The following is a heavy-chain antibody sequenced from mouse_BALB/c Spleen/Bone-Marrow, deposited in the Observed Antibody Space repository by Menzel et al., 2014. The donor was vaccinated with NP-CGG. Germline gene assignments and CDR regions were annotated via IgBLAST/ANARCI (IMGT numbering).Heavy chain of an antibody. CDR1: GFNIKDTY. V-gene: IGHV14-3*02. CDR3: VSYYYGNYFDS. D-gene: IGHD1-1*01. Sequence: EVQLVESGAELVKPGASVKLSCTASGFNIKDTYMHWVKQRPEQGLEWIGRIDPANGNTKYDPKFQGKATITADTSSNTAYLQLSSPTSEDTAVYYCVSYYYGNYFDSWGQGTTLTVSS. CDR2: IDPANGNT. J-gene: IGHJ2*01.